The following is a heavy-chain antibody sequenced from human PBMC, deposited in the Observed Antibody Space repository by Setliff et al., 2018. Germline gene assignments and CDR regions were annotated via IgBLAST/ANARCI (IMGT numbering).Heavy chain of an antibody. CDR1: GITFKNAW. V-gene: IGHV3-15*01. CDR3: ATGPRDSRNYLTWLGS. CDR2: IKSSIEGATS. J-gene: IGHJ5*02. D-gene: IGHD4-4*01. Sequence: PGGSLRLSCSVSGITFKNAWMTWVRQAPGKGPEWVGRIKSSIEGATSDYGAPAKGRFTISRDGSKNMIFLQMNNLKIEDTGYYYCATGPRDSRNYLTWLGSWGQGTLVTVSS.